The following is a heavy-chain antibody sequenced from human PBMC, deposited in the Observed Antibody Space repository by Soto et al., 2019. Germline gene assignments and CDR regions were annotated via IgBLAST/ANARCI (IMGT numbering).Heavy chain of an antibody. V-gene: IGHV4-59*01. J-gene: IGHJ6*02. CDR2: IYYSGST. Sequence: PETLSLTCSVSGASISSYYWSWIRQPPGKGLEWIGYIYYSGSTNYNPSLKSRVTISVDTSKNQFSLKLRSVTAADTAVYYCARDMIPALYGMDVWGQGTTVTVSS. D-gene: IGHD3-22*01. CDR1: GASISSYY. CDR3: ARDMIPALYGMDV.